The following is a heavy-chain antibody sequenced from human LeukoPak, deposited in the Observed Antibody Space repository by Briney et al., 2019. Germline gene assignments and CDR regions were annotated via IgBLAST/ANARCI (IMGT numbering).Heavy chain of an antibody. CDR3: AREMYYDFWSGYYFFDGLGWFDP. CDR2: IKQDGSEK. V-gene: IGHV3-7*01. Sequence: GGSLRLSCAASGFAFSSYWMSWVRQAPGKGLEWVANIKQDGSEKYYVDSVKGRFTISRDNAKNSLYLQMNSLRAEDTAVYYCAREMYYDFWSGYYFFDGLGWFDPWGQGTPVTVTS. CDR1: GFAFSSYW. J-gene: IGHJ5*02. D-gene: IGHD3-3*01.